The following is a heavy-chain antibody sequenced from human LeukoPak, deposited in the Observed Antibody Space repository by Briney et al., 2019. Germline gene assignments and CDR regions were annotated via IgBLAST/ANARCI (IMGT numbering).Heavy chain of an antibody. CDR2: ISYDGSNK. Sequence: GGSLRLSCAASGFTFSSYGMHWVRQAPGKGLEWVAVISYDGSNKYYADSVKGRFTISRDNSKNTLYLQMNSLRAEDTAVYYCAKDPSNWNVNFDYWGQGTLVTVSS. CDR3: AKDPSNWNVNFDY. D-gene: IGHD1-20*01. CDR1: GFTFSSYG. J-gene: IGHJ4*02. V-gene: IGHV3-30*18.